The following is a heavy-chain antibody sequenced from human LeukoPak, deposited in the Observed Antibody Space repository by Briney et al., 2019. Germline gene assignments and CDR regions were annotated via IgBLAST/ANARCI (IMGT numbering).Heavy chain of an antibody. Sequence: SETLSLTCTVSGGSISSGGYYWSWIRQHPGTGLEWIGYIYYSGSTYYNPSLKSRVTISVDTSKNQFSLKLSSVTAADTAVYYCARVHRGGYCSSTSCLPPGWFDPWGQGTLVTVSS. V-gene: IGHV4-31*03. CDR3: ARVHRGGYCSSTSCLPPGWFDP. J-gene: IGHJ5*02. CDR2: IYYSGST. CDR1: GGSISSGGYY. D-gene: IGHD2-2*01.